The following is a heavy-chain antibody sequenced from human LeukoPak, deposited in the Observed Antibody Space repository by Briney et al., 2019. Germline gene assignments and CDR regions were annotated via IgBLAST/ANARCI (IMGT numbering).Heavy chain of an antibody. CDR2: ISAYNGNT. J-gene: IGHJ4*02. CDR1: GYTFTSYY. Sequence: ASVKVSCKASGYTFTSYYMHWVRQAPGQGLEWMGWISAYNGNTNYAQKLQGRVTMTTDTSTSTAYMELRSLRSDDTAVYYCARDHVGLNIDYWGQGTLVTVSS. D-gene: IGHD1-26*01. CDR3: ARDHVGLNIDY. V-gene: IGHV1-18*04.